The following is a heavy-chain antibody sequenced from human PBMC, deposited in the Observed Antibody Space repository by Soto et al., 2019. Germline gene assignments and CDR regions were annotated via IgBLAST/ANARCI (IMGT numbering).Heavy chain of an antibody. D-gene: IGHD1-26*01. Sequence: QVQLQESGPGLVKPSETLSLTCTVSGGSISSYYWSWIRQPPGKGLEWIGYIYYSGSTNYNPSLISRVTISVDTSKCLFLMKLSLVTAADTAVYYCARSYGDAFDIWGQGTMVTVSS. CDR1: GGSISSYY. V-gene: IGHV4-59*08. CDR2: IYYSGST. CDR3: ARSYGDAFDI. J-gene: IGHJ3*02.